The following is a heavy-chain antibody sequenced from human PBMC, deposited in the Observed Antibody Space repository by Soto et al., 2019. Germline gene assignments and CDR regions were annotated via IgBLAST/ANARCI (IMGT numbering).Heavy chain of an antibody. D-gene: IGHD5-18*01. CDR1: GYTFTSYG. J-gene: IGHJ5*02. Sequence: QVQLLQSGAEVKKPGASVKVSCKASGYTFTSYGISWLRQAPGQGLEWMGWISAYNFNTNYAQKLQGRVTMTTDTATSTAYLELRSLRSDDTAVYYCAREGRGTAIGFTAGDWFDPWGQGTVVSVSS. CDR2: ISAYNFNT. CDR3: AREGRGTAIGFTAGDWFDP. V-gene: IGHV1-18*01.